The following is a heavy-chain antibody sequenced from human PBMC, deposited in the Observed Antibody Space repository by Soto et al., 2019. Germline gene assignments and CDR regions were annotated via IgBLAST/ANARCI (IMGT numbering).Heavy chain of an antibody. D-gene: IGHD2-2*01. J-gene: IGHJ6*03. CDR1: GFTFSNAW. CDR3: TTDFVVVPAALFEFHYYYMDV. CDR2: IKSKTDGGTT. Sequence: EVQLVESGGGLVKPGGSLRLSCAASGFTFSNAWMSWVRQAPGKGLEWVGRIKSKTDGGTTDYAAPVKGRFTISRDDSEHTLYLQMNSLQAEDPAVYYCTTDFVVVPAALFEFHYYYMDVWGKGTTVTVSS. V-gene: IGHV3-15*01.